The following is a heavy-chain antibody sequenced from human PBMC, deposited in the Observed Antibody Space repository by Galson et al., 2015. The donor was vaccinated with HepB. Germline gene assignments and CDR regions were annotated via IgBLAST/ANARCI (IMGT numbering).Heavy chain of an antibody. V-gene: IGHV1-69*04. Sequence: SVKVSCKASGGTFSSYTISWVRQAPGQGLEWMGRIIPILGIANYAQKFQGRVTITADKSTSTAYMELSSLRSEDTAVYYCARDRSYGDYRYFDLWGRGTLVTVSS. D-gene: IGHD4-17*01. CDR3: ARDRSYGDYRYFDL. J-gene: IGHJ2*01. CDR1: GGTFSSYT. CDR2: IIPILGIA.